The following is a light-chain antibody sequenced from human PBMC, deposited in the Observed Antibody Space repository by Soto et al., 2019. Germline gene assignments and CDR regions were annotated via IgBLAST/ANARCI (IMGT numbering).Light chain of an antibody. Sequence: IVLTQSPGTLSLSPGERATLSCRASQTVSNNYLAWYQQKPDQAPRLVIYGASNRATGIPDRFSASGSGTDFTLTISRLEPEDFAVYYCQQYISSPLTFGQGTKVDIK. CDR1: QTVSNNY. CDR2: GAS. J-gene: IGKJ1*01. CDR3: QQYISSPLT. V-gene: IGKV3-20*01.